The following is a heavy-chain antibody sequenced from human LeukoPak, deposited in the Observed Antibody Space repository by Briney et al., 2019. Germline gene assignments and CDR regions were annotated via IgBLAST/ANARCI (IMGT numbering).Heavy chain of an antibody. CDR1: GFTFSRFS. J-gene: IGHJ4*02. CDR2: ISSSSSYI. CDR3: ALVGATSWAPFDY. V-gene: IGHV3-21*01. D-gene: IGHD1-26*01. Sequence: GGSLTLSCAVSGFTFSRFSMTWVRQAPGKGLEWVSSISSSSSYIYYRDSVKGRFTTSRDNAKNSLYLQMHSLRAEDTAVYYCALVGATSWAPFDYWGQGTLVTVSS.